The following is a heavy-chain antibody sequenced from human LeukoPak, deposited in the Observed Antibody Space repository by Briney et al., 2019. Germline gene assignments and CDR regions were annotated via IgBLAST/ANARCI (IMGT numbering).Heavy chain of an antibody. CDR3: ARGCSAGTPHNWFDP. Sequence: SSETLSLTCTVSGGSISSYYWGWIRQPPGKGLEWIGYIYYSGSTNYNPSLKSRVTISVDTSKNQFSLKLSSVTAADTAVYYCARGCSAGTPHNWFDPWGQGTLVTVSS. CDR1: GGSISSYY. D-gene: IGHD6-13*01. V-gene: IGHV4-59*01. J-gene: IGHJ5*02. CDR2: IYYSGST.